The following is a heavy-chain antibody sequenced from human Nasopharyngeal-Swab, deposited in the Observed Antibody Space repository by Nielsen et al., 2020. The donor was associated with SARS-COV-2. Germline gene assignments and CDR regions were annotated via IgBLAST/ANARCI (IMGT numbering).Heavy chain of an antibody. Sequence: GESLQISCVASGFTLADYYMDWVRQAPGKGLEHVSAISSNGGSTYYADSVKGRFTISRDNSKNTLNLQMSSLRAEDTAVYYCVKDRGAHSVVVVAASWGQGTLVTVSS. J-gene: IGHJ4*02. CDR1: GFTLADYY. CDR2: ISSNGGST. CDR3: VKDRGAHSVVVVAAS. D-gene: IGHD2-15*01. V-gene: IGHV3-64D*06.